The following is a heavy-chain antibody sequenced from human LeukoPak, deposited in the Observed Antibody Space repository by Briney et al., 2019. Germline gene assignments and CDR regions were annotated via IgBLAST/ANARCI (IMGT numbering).Heavy chain of an antibody. D-gene: IGHD5-12*01. V-gene: IGHV3-23*01. Sequence: GGSLRLSCAASGFTSINYAMSWVRQAPGKGLEWVSVLIGSSGSTDYADSVKGRFTISRDTSKNTVFLQMNSLRAEDTAIYYCAKGAYDYIEMGYFDSWGQGSLVTASS. J-gene: IGHJ4*02. CDR3: AKGAYDYIEMGYFDS. CDR2: LIGSSGST. CDR1: GFTSINYA.